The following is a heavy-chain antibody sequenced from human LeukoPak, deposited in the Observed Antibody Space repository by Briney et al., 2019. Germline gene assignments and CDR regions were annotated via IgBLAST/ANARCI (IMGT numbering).Heavy chain of an antibody. CDR3: AGSKKTAWLAKTGGAGLFC. V-gene: IGHV4-34*01. J-gene: IGHJ4*02. CDR2: INHSGST. D-gene: IGHD1-26*01. Sequence: PSETLSLTCAVYGGSFSGYYWSWIRQPPGKGLEWIGEINHSGSTNYNPSLKSRVTISVDTSKNQFSLRLSSVTAADTAVDYCAGSKKTAWLAKTGGAGLFCWGQGTLVTVSS. CDR1: GGSFSGYY.